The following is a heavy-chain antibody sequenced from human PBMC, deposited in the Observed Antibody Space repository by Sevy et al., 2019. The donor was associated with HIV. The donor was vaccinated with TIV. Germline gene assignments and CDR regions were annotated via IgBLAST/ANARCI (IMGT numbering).Heavy chain of an antibody. V-gene: IGHV3-30*04. J-gene: IGHJ4*02. CDR3: ARDKESDSSGYQYYFDY. CDR1: GFTFSSYA. D-gene: IGHD3-22*01. Sequence: GGSLRLSCAASGFTFSSYAMHWVRQAPGKGLEWVAVISYDGSNKYYADSVKGRFTISRDNSKNTLYLQMNCLRAEDTAVYYCARDKESDSSGYQYYFDYWGQGTLVTVSS. CDR2: ISYDGSNK.